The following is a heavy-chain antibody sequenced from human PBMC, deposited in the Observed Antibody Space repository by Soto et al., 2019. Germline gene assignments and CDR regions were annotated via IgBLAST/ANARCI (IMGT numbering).Heavy chain of an antibody. V-gene: IGHV1-18*01. CDR1: GYTVTSYG. CDR2: ISAYNGNT. CDR3: ARDREYSYGLFDY. J-gene: IGHJ4*02. Sequence: QVQLVQSGAAVKKPGASVKVSCKASGYTVTSYGISWVRQAPGQGLEWMGWISAYNGNTNYAQKLQGRVTMTTDTSTSTVYMERRSLRSDDTAVYYCARDREYSYGLFDYGGQGTLVTVSS. D-gene: IGHD5-18*01.